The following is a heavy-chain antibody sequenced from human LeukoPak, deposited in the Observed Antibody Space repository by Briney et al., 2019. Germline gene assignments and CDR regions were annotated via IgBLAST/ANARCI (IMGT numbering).Heavy chain of an antibody. D-gene: IGHD1-26*01. Sequence: GGSLRLSCAASGFTFSSYSMNWVRQAPGKGLEWVSYISSSSTIYYADSVKGRFTISRDNAKNSLYLQMNSLRAEDTAVYYCARGGRFSGFDYWGQGTLVTVSS. J-gene: IGHJ4*02. V-gene: IGHV3-48*01. CDR3: ARGGRFSGFDY. CDR2: ISSSSTI. CDR1: GFTFSSYS.